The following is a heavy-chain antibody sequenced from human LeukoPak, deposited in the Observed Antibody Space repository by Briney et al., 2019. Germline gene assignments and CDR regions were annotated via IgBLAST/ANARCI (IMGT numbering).Heavy chain of an antibody. Sequence: GGSLRLSCAASGFTFSSYGMHWVRQAPGKGLEWVAFIRYDGSNKYYADSVKGRFTISRGNSKNTLYLQMNSLRAEDTAVYYCAREKASTTGTTDYDYWGQGTLVTVSS. CDR3: AREKASTTGTTDYDY. D-gene: IGHD1-1*01. V-gene: IGHV3-30*02. CDR1: GFTFSSYG. CDR2: IRYDGSNK. J-gene: IGHJ4*02.